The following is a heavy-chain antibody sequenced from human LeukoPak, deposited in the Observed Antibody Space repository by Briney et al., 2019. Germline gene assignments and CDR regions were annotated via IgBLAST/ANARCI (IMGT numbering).Heavy chain of an antibody. CDR2: ISWDGGST. D-gene: IGHD3-3*01. CDR1: GFTFDDYA. V-gene: IGHV3-43D*03. J-gene: IGHJ6*03. CDR3: AKDALRFLGLYMDV. Sequence: PGGSLRLSCAASGFTFDDYAMHWVRQAPGKGLEWVSLISWDGGSTYYADSVKGRFTISRDNSKNSLYLQMNSLRAEDTALYYCAKDALRFLGLYMDVWGKGTTVTVSS.